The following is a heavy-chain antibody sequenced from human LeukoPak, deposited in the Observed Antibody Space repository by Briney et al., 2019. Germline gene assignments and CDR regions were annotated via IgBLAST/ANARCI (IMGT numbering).Heavy chain of an antibody. Sequence: PGGSLRLSCAASGFTFSSYAMHWVRQAPGKGLEWVAVISYDGSNKYYADSVKGRFTISRENSKNTLYLQMNSLRAEDTAVYYCARDEWNFDYWGQGTLVTVSS. J-gene: IGHJ4*02. CDR2: ISYDGSNK. D-gene: IGHD3-3*01. CDR3: ARDEWNFDY. CDR1: GFTFSSYA. V-gene: IGHV3-30-3*01.